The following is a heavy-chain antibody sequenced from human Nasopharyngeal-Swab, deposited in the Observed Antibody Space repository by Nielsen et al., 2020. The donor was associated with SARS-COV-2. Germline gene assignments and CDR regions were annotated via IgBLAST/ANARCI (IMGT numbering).Heavy chain of an antibody. CDR2: INHSGST. CDR3: ARWRTVTTIFYYGMDV. V-gene: IGHV4-34*01. CDR1: GGSFRGYY. Sequence: SETLSLTCAVYGGSFRGYYWSWIRQAPGKGLEWMGEINHSGSTNYNPSLKSRVTISVDTSKNQFSLKLSSVTAADTAVYYCARWRTVTTIFYYGMDVWGQGTTVTVSS. D-gene: IGHD4-11*01. J-gene: IGHJ6*02.